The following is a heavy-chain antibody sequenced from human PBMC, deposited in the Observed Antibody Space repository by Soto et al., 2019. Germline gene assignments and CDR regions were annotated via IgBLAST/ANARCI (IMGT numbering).Heavy chain of an antibody. CDR3: VRAPDRRLFDY. D-gene: IGHD6-25*01. Sequence: EVQLVESGGGLVQPGGSLRLSCAASGFTLSDNWIHWVRLVPGKGLVLVSRTNSDGSSVTYANSVKGRFTLSRDNAKNTWFMQMDSLRVEDTAMYYCVRAPDRRLFDYWGEGTLVTVSS. CDR2: TNSDGSSV. J-gene: IGHJ4*02. CDR1: GFTLSDNW. V-gene: IGHV3-74*03.